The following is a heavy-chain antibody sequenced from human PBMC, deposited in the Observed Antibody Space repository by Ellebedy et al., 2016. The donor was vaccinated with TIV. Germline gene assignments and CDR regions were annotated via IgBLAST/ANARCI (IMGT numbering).Heavy chain of an antibody. CDR3: ASHDRLGPLDY. J-gene: IGHJ4*02. D-gene: IGHD3-16*01. CDR1: GGSISSYY. CDR2: IYYSGST. Sequence: MPSETLSLTCTVSGGSISSYYWSWIRQPPGKGLEWIGYIYYSGSTNYNPSLKSRVTISVDTSKNQFSLKLSSVTAADTAVYYCASHDRLGPLDYWGQGTLVTVSS. V-gene: IGHV4-59*01.